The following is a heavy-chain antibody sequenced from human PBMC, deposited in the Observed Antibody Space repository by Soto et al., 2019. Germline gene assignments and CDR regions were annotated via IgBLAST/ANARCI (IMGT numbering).Heavy chain of an antibody. V-gene: IGHV6-1*02. CDR1: GDSVSRDSAA. CDR2: IYYRSKWLN. D-gene: IGHD5-12*01. CDR3: ARGSWDDVSGHYYIDV. Sequence: QVQLHQSGPGLVKPSQSLSLTCAISGDSVSRDSAAWNWIRQTPSRGLEWLGRIYYRSKWLNTYEVSVNSRITISPDTSKNQFSLQLSSVTPEDTAVYYCARGSWDDVSGHYYIDVWDEGTTVTVSS. J-gene: IGHJ6*03.